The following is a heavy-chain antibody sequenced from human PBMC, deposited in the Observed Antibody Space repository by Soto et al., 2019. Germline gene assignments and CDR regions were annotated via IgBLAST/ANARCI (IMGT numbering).Heavy chain of an antibody. Sequence: VQLVESGGGVVQPGRSLRLSCAASGFVYSNYAMHWVRLSPGKGLEWVALIWNDGTKKYYMDSVKGRFIISRDNSRKTLHLQMDSLRAEDAAVYFCVRGIPSQYTSDWLYWYFDLWGRGTQVTVSA. CDR1: GFVYSNYA. D-gene: IGHD6-25*01. J-gene: IGHJ2*01. V-gene: IGHV3-33*01. CDR2: IWNDGTKK. CDR3: VRGIPSQYTSDWLYWYFDL.